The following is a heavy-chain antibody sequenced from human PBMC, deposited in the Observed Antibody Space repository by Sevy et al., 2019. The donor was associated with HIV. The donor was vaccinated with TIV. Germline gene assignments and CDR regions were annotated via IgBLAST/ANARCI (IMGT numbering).Heavy chain of an antibody. Sequence: GGSLRLSCAASGFTFSSYSMNWVRQAPGKGLEWVSYISRSSSTINYANFVKGRFTISGDKAKNSLYLQMNSLRDEDTAVYYCARERKMYDSSGYYFHFDYWGQGTLVTVSS. CDR3: ARERKMYDSSGYYFHFDY. J-gene: IGHJ4*02. CDR2: ISRSSSTI. D-gene: IGHD3-22*01. CDR1: GFTFSSYS. V-gene: IGHV3-48*02.